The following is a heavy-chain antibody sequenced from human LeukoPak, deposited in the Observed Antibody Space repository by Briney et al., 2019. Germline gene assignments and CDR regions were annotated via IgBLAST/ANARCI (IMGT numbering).Heavy chain of an antibody. Sequence: GGSLGLSCAASGFTFSSYSMNWVRQAPGKGLEWVSYISSGSSTIYYADSVKGRFTISRDNAKNSLYLQVNSLRAEDTAVYYCVRVIVDDYNSRPSDYWGQGTLVTVSS. CDR2: ISSGSSTI. J-gene: IGHJ4*02. V-gene: IGHV3-48*01. CDR3: VRVIVDDYNSRPSDY. CDR1: GFTFSSYS. D-gene: IGHD5-24*01.